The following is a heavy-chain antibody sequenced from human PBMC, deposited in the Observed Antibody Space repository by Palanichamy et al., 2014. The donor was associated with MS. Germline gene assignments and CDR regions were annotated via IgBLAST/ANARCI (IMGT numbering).Heavy chain of an antibody. CDR1: ISPFRDYW. D-gene: IGHD5-24*01. V-gene: IGHV3-7*03. Sequence: EVQLWSLGRLGPAWGVPETLLCSLWISPFRDYWMSWVRQAPGKGLEWVANINKDGSEKHYVDSVRGRFTISRDNAKNSLYLQMSSLRVEDTAVYYCARDNSGDGWYYWGQGTLVPVSS. CDR2: INKDGSEK. CDR3: ARDNSGDGWYY. J-gene: IGHJ4*02.